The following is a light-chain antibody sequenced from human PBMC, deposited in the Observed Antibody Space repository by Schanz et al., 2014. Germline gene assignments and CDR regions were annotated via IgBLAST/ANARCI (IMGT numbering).Light chain of an antibody. J-gene: IGKJ3*01. CDR3: QQYGRSQYT. Sequence: EIVMTQSPATLSVSPGERATLSCRASESISDNLAWYQHKPGQAPRLLIYGASTRATGIPARFSGSGSGTEFTLTISRLEPEDFAVYYCQQYGRSQYTFGPGTKVDIK. CDR2: GAS. V-gene: IGKV3-15*01. CDR1: ESISDN.